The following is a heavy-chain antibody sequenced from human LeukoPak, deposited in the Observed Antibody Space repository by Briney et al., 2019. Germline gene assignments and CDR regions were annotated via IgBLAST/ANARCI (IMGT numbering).Heavy chain of an antibody. D-gene: IGHD5-12*01. CDR3: ARVKIPRGYDPRYYYYMDV. Sequence: GGSLRLSCAASGFTFSSYSMNWVRQAPGKGLEWVSYISSSSSTIYYADSVKGRFTISRDNAKNSLYLQMNSLRAEDTAVYYWARVKIPRGYDPRYYYYMDVWGKGTTVTVSS. J-gene: IGHJ6*03. CDR1: GFTFSSYS. V-gene: IGHV3-48*04. CDR2: ISSSSSTI.